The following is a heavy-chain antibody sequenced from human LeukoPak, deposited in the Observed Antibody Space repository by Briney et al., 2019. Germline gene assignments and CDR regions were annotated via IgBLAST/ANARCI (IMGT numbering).Heavy chain of an antibody. CDR1: GGSLNDYY. CDR3: ARGWEPFEYSTSWYRGSYYYYYMSV. J-gene: IGHJ6*03. D-gene: IGHD6-13*01. V-gene: IGHV4-34*01. Sequence: SETLSLTCAVYGGSLNDYYWTWIRQPPGKGLEWIGEIDHAGRANYNPSLKSRVTISVDTSKNQFSLHLNSVTAGDTAVYYCARGWEPFEYSTSWYRGSYYYYYMSVWGKGTAVTVSS. CDR2: IDHAGRA.